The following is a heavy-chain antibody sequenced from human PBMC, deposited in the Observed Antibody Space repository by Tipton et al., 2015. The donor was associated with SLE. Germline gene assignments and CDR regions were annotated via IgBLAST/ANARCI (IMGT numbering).Heavy chain of an antibody. CDR2: INHSGYT. Sequence: TLSLTCAVHGGSSSGYYWSWIRQAPGKGLEWIGEINHSGYTNYNPSLKSRITISVDTSKNQFSLTLTSVTAADTAVYFCARLRNGFYSDYDYWGQGTLVTVSS. CDR3: ARLRNGFYSDYDY. J-gene: IGHJ4*02. V-gene: IGHV4-34*01. D-gene: IGHD3-22*01. CDR1: GGSSSGYY.